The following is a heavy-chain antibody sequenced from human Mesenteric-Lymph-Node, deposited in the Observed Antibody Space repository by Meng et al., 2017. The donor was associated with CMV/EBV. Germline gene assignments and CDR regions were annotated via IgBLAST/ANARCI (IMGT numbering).Heavy chain of an antibody. CDR2: IYYSGST. CDR3: ARDFWSGPNYFDP. J-gene: IGHJ5*02. Sequence: SETLSLTCSVSGGSISSSFYSWGWIRQPPGKGLEWIATIYYSGSTYYNPSLKSRVTISIDTSENQFSLNLSSVTAADTAVYYCARDFWSGPNYFDPWGQGTLVTRLL. V-gene: IGHV4-39*07. CDR1: GGSISSSFYS. D-gene: IGHD3-3*01.